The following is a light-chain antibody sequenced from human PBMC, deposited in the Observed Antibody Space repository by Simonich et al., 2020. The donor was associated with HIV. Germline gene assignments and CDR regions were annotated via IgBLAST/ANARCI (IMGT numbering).Light chain of an antibody. CDR1: SSNIGSNY. J-gene: IGLJ3*02. CDR3: ATWDDSLSGRV. Sequence: QSELTQPSSASGTPGQRVTISCSGSSSNIGSNYVYWYQQLPGTAPKLLIYRKHQRPSWVSDRFAGSKSGTSASLAIRGLRSEDEADYYCATWDDSLSGRVFGGGTNLTVL. CDR2: RKH. V-gene: IGLV1-47*01.